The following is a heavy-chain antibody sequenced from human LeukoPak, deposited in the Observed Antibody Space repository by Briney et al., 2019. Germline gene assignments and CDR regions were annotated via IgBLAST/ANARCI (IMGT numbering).Heavy chain of an antibody. J-gene: IGHJ4*02. CDR2: IWYDGSNK. CDR3: ARLTGSYFDY. CDR1: GFTFSSHG. Sequence: GRSLRLSCAASGFTFSSHGMHWGRQAPGKGLEWVALIWYDGSNKYYTDSVKGRFTISRDNSKSMLYLQMNSLRAEDTAVHYCARLTGSYFDYWGQGTLVTVSS. V-gene: IGHV3-33*01. D-gene: IGHD7-27*01.